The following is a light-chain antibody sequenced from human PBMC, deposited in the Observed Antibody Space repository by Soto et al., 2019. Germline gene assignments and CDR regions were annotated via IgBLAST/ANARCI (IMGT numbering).Light chain of an antibody. CDR1: SSDVGSYNR. CDR3: CSHAGFYV. J-gene: IGLJ1*01. V-gene: IGLV2-23*02. Sequence: QSALTQPASVSGSPGQSITISCTGTSSDVGSYNRVSWYQQHPGKAPKLLIYEVTKWPSGVSNRFSGSKSGNTASLTISGLQAEDEAGYYCCSHAGFYVFGTGTKVTVL. CDR2: EVT.